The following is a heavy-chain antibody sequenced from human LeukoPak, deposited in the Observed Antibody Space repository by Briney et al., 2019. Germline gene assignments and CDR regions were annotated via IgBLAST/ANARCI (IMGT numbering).Heavy chain of an antibody. CDR1: GFTFSSYA. CDR3: ARDLGSGSYYNWFDP. CDR2: ISSSGSTI. Sequence: PGGSLRLSCAASGFTFSSYAMSWVRQAPGKGLEWVSYISSSGSTIYYADSVKGRFTISRDNAKNSLYLQMNSLRAEDTAVYYCARDLGSGSYYNWFDPWGQGTLVTVSS. J-gene: IGHJ5*02. D-gene: IGHD1-26*01. V-gene: IGHV3-48*04.